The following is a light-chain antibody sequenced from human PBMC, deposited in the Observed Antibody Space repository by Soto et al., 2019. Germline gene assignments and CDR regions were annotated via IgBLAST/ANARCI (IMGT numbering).Light chain of an antibody. V-gene: IGLV1-44*01. J-gene: IGLJ3*02. CDR2: SNN. CDR1: SSNIGSNT. CDR3: AASDDSLNGWV. Sequence: QSVLTQPPSASGTPGQRVNISCSGSSSNIGSNTVNWYQQLPGTAPKLLIYSNNQRPSGVPDRFSGSKSGTSASLAISGLHSEDEADYYCAASDDSLNGWVFGGGTKLTVL.